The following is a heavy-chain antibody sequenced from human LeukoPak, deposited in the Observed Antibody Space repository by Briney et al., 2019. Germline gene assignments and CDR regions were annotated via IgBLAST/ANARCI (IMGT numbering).Heavy chain of an antibody. D-gene: IGHD1-26*01. CDR2: ISTSGTTF. Sequence: GGSLRLSCAASGFTFSDYYMSWIRQAPGKGLEWVSYISTSGTTFHYADSVKGRSTISRDNAKNSLYLQMNSLRAEDTAVYYCARVFTSGSPFDYWGQGTLVTVSS. V-gene: IGHV3-11*01. J-gene: IGHJ4*02. CDR3: ARVFTSGSPFDY. CDR1: GFTFSDYY.